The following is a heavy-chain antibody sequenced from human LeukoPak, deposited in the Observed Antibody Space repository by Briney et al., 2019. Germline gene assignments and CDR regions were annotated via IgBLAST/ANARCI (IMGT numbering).Heavy chain of an antibody. CDR3: TRESGLTGYDLLDY. J-gene: IGHJ4*02. V-gene: IGHV3-7*01. CDR2: IKNDGSEK. Sequence: PGGSLRLSCAASGFPFSTYWITWVRQAPGKGLEWVANIKNDGSEKYYVDSVKGRFTTSRDNAENSLFLQMNSLRVEDTAIYYCTRESGLTGYDLLDYWGQGTLVTVSS. CDR1: GFPFSTYW. D-gene: IGHD5-12*01.